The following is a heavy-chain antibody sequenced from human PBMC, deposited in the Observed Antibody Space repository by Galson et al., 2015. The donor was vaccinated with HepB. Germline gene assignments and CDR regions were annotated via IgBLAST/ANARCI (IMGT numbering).Heavy chain of an antibody. D-gene: IGHD4-17*01. Sequence: SLRLSCAASGFTFSSYAMHWVRQAPGKGLEWVAVISYDGSNKYYADSVKGRFTISRDNAKNTLYLQMNSLRAEDTAVYYCATSTVTTIWGQGTLVTVSS. CDR1: GFTFSSYA. V-gene: IGHV3-30*04. J-gene: IGHJ4*02. CDR2: ISYDGSNK. CDR3: ATSTVTTI.